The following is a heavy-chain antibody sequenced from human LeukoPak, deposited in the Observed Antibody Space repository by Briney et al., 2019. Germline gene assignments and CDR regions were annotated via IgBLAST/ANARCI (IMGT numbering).Heavy chain of an antibody. Sequence: GASVKVSCKASGYTFTGYYMHWVRQAPGQGLEWMGWINPNSGGTNYAQKFQGRVTMTRDTSISTAYMELSRLRSDDTVVYYCARDGYYYDSSGYYSPLDYYYGMDVWGQGTTVTVSS. CDR2: INPNSGGT. CDR3: ARDGYYYDSSGYYSPLDYYYGMDV. V-gene: IGHV1-2*02. D-gene: IGHD3-22*01. CDR1: GYTFTGYY. J-gene: IGHJ6*02.